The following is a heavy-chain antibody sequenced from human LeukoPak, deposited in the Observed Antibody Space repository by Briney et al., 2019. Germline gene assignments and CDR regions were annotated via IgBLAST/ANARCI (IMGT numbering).Heavy chain of an antibody. CDR3: AKVIVPYYYYYMDV. D-gene: IGHD2-15*01. J-gene: IGHJ6*03. CDR1: GFTFSSYA. CDR2: ISGSGGST. Sequence: GGSLRLSYAASGFTFSSYAMSWVRQAPGKGLEWVSAISGSGGSTYYADSVKGRFTIPRDNSKNTLYLQMNSLRAEDTAVYYCAKVIVPYYYYYMDVWGKGTTVTVSS. V-gene: IGHV3-23*01.